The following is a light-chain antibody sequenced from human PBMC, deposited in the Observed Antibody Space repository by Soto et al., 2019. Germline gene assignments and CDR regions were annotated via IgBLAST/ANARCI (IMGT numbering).Light chain of an antibody. Sequence: IPLTQSPSSLSASVGDRVTITCRASQGIRNYLAWYQQKPGKAPNLLIYLASTLQGGVPSRFSGSGSGTDFSLTISSPQPEDVATYYCQYLNSFPLTFGGGTKVELK. CDR3: QYLNSFPLT. J-gene: IGKJ4*01. CDR2: LAS. V-gene: IGKV1-9*01. CDR1: QGIRNY.